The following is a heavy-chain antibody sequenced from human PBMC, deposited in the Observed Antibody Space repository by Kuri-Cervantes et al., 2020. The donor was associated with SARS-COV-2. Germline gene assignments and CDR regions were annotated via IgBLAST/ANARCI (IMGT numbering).Heavy chain of an antibody. V-gene: IGHV4-34*01. D-gene: IGHD7-27*01. CDR1: GGSFSDYS. Sequence: ESLKISCAVFGGSFSDYSWRWIRQPPEKGLEWIGDINHSGNANYNPSFKSRVTISVDTSKNQFSLRLSSVIAADTAVYYCARDRGQLGIGVYYYYYMDVWGKGTTVTVSS. J-gene: IGHJ6*03. CDR2: INHSGNA. CDR3: ARDRGQLGIGVYYYYYMDV.